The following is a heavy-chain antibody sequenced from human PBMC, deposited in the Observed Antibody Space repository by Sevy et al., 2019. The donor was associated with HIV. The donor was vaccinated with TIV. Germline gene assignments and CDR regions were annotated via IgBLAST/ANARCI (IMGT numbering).Heavy chain of an antibody. CDR2: FRSIAYGGTT. V-gene: IGHV3-49*04. J-gene: IGHJ4*02. CDR3: TGSSSGYSANFDY. D-gene: IGHD3-22*01. Sequence: GGSLRLSCTASGFTFGDYAMSWVRQAPGKGLEWVGCFRSIAYGGTTEYAASVKGRFTISRDDSKSIAYLQMNSLKTEDTAVYYCTGSSSGYSANFDYWGQGTLVTVSS. CDR1: GFTFGDYA.